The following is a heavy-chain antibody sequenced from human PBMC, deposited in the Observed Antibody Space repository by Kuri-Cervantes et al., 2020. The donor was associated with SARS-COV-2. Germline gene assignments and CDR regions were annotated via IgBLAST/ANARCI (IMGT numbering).Heavy chain of an antibody. CDR1: GGSIISSSYY. CDR3: ARDPGDCSSTSCHPNWFDP. J-gene: IGHJ5*02. D-gene: IGHD2-2*01. Sequence: SETLSLTCTVSGGSIISSSYYWGWSRQPPGKGLEWIGSIYYSGSTYYNPSLKSRVTISVDTSKNQFSLKLSSVTAADTAVYYCARDPGDCSSTSCHPNWFDPWGQGTRGTGSA. CDR2: IYYSGST. V-gene: IGHV4-39*07.